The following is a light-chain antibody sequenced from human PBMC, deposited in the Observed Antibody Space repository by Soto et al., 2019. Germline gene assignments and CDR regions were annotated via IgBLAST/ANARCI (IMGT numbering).Light chain of an antibody. J-gene: IGLJ1*01. CDR2: DVS. CDR1: SSDVGGYNY. CDR3: CSYAGSYV. Sequence: QSALTQPRSVSGSPGQSVTISCTGTSSDVGGYNYVSWYQQHPGKAPKLMIYDVSKRPSGVPDHFSGSKSGNTASLTISGLQAEDEADFYCCSYAGSYVFGTGTKVTVL. V-gene: IGLV2-11*01.